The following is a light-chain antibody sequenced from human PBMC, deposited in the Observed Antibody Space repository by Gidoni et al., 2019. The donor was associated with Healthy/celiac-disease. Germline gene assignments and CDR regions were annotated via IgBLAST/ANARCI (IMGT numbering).Light chain of an antibody. CDR2: LGS. CDR3: MQALQTWT. CDR1: PSLLHSNGYNY. J-gene: IGKJ1*01. Sequence: DLVMTQSPLSLPVTPGEPASISCRSSPSLLHSNGYNYLDWYLQKPGQSPQLLIYLGSNRASGVPDRFSGSGSGTDFTLKISRVEAEDVGVYYCMQALQTWTFGQGTKVEIK. V-gene: IGKV2-28*01.